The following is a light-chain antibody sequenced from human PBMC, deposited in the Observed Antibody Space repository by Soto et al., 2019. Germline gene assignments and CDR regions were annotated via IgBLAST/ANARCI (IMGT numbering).Light chain of an antibody. CDR3: AAWDDSLSAWV. V-gene: IGLV1-47*01. J-gene: IGLJ3*02. Sequence: QSVLTQPPSASGTPGQRVTISCSGGSYNIGKNLVYWYQQRPGTAPKLLIFKNNQRPSGVSDRFFGSNSGSSASLAISGLRSEDDGDYFCAAWDDSLSAWVFGGGTKVTVL. CDR1: SYNIGKNL. CDR2: KNN.